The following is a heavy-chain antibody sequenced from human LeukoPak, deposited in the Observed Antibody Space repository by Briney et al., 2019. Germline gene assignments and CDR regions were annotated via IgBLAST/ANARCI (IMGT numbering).Heavy chain of an antibody. CDR1: GGSISSNNYY. Sequence: PSETLSLTCTVSGGSISSNNYYWAWIRQPPGKGLEWIGSIYYSGSTNYNPSLKSRVTISVDTSKNQFSLKLSSVTAADTAVYYCAREYAHCSSTSCSTSFDYWGQGTLVTVSS. V-gene: IGHV4-39*07. J-gene: IGHJ4*02. D-gene: IGHD2-2*01. CDR3: AREYAHCSSTSCSTSFDY. CDR2: IYYSGST.